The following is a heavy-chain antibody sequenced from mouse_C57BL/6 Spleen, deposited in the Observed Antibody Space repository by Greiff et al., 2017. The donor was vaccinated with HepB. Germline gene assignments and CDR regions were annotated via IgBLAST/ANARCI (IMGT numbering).Heavy chain of an antibody. CDR3: ARERDYFDY. V-gene: IGHV5-6*01. CDR2: ISSGGSYT. CDR1: GFTFSSYG. J-gene: IGHJ2*01. Sequence: EVMLVESGGDLVKPGGSLKLSCAASGFTFSSYGMSWVRQTPDKRLEWVATISSGGSYTYYPDSVKGRFTISRDNAKNTLYRQMSSLKSEDTAMYYCARERDYFDYWGQGTTLTVSS.